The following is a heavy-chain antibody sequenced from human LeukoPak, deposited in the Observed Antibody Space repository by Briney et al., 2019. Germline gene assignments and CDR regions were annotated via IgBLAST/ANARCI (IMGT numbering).Heavy chain of an antibody. CDR3: VREDNSPYKNFDH. J-gene: IGHJ4*02. Sequence: ASVKVSCKASGFTFSSYWMHWVRQAPGQGLEWLGLINPAGTITVFARKFQGRATVTRDTSTSTVYMELNTLTSEDTAVYYCVREDNSPYKNFDHWGQGTLVTVSS. V-gene: IGHV1-46*01. CDR2: INPAGTIT. CDR1: GFTFSSYW. D-gene: IGHD1-1*01.